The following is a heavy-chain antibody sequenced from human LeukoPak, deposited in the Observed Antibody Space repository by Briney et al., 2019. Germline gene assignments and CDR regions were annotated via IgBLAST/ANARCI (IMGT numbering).Heavy chain of an antibody. Sequence: GRSLRLSCAASGFTFSSYAMHWVRQAPGKGLEWVAVISYDGSNKYYADSVKGRFTISRDNSKNTLYLQMNSLRAEDTAVYYCARDRKAHQLPYYYYYYGMDVWGQGTTVTVSS. J-gene: IGHJ6*02. CDR3: ARDRKAHQLPYYYYYYGMDV. CDR1: GFTFSSYA. CDR2: ISYDGSNK. V-gene: IGHV3-30-3*01. D-gene: IGHD2-2*01.